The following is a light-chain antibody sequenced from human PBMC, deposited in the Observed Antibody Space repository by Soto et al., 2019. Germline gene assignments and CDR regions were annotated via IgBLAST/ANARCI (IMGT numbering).Light chain of an antibody. CDR1: HSISSN. J-gene: IGKJ1*01. Sequence: EIVMTQSPATLSVSPGERATLSCRASHSISSNLAWYQQRPGQAPRLLIYAASTRATGIPARFSGSGSGTEFTLTISSLQSEDFALYYCHQYGSSPRTFGQGTKVDIK. CDR2: AAS. CDR3: HQYGSSPRT. V-gene: IGKV3-15*01.